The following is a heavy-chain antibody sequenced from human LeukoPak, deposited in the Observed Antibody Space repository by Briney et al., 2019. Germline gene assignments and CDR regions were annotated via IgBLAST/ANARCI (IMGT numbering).Heavy chain of an antibody. V-gene: IGHV3-53*01. Sequence: PGGSLRLSCAASGFTVSSNYMSWVRQAPGKGLEWVSVIYSGGSTYYADSVKGRFTISRDNSKNTLYLQMNSLRAEDTAVYSCARTRASGRRFLSFDIWGQGTMVTVSS. J-gene: IGHJ3*02. D-gene: IGHD3-3*01. CDR1: GFTVSSNY. CDR2: IYSGGST. CDR3: ARTRASGRRFLSFDI.